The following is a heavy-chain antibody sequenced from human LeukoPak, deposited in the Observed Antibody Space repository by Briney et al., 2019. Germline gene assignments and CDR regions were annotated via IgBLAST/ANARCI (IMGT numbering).Heavy chain of an antibody. Sequence: ASVKVSCKASGYTSTGYYMHWVRQAPGQGLEWMGRINPNSGGTNYAQKFQGRVTMTRDTSISTAYMELSRLRSDDTAVYYCARLTMVVSPVDYWGQGTLVTVSS. CDR2: INPNSGGT. J-gene: IGHJ4*02. D-gene: IGHD4-23*01. CDR3: ARLTMVVSPVDY. CDR1: GYTSTGYY. V-gene: IGHV1-2*06.